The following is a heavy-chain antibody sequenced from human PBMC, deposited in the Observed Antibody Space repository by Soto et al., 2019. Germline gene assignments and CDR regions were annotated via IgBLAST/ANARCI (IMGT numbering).Heavy chain of an antibody. CDR1: GFTFSSYW. V-gene: IGHV3-74*01. CDR3: ARGLTAFDY. J-gene: IGHJ4*01. D-gene: IGHD1-20*01. Sequence: GGSLRLSCAASGFTFSSYWMHWVRQAPGKGLVWVSRINTDGSTTCYADSVKGRFTISRDNAKSTLYLQMNSLRAEDTATYYCARGLTAFDYWGHGTLVTVSS. CDR2: INTDGSTT.